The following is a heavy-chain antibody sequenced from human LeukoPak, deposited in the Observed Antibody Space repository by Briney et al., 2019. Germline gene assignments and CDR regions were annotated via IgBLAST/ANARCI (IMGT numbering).Heavy chain of an antibody. D-gene: IGHD3-10*01. CDR3: AKDQGYGSGTYLDY. Sequence: GGSLRLSCAASGFTFGIYGMNWIRQAPGKGLEWVSHISSGSSPKYYADSVRGRFTISRDNAKNSLYLQMNSLRVEDTAVYYCAKDQGYGSGTYLDYWGQGTLVTVSS. V-gene: IGHV3-48*04. CDR1: GFTFGIYG. CDR2: ISSGSSPK. J-gene: IGHJ4*02.